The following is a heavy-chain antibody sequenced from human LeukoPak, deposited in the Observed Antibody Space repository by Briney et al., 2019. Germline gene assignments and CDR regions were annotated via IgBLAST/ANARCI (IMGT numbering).Heavy chain of an antibody. Sequence: ASVKVSCMASGGTFSSYAISWVRQAAGQGREWMGWINTNTGNPTYAQGFTGRFVFSLDTSISTAYLQISSLKAEDTAVYYCAREVRAFDYWGQGTLVTVSS. D-gene: IGHD4-11*01. CDR2: INTNTGNP. V-gene: IGHV7-4-1*02. CDR3: AREVRAFDY. J-gene: IGHJ4*02. CDR1: GGTFSSYA.